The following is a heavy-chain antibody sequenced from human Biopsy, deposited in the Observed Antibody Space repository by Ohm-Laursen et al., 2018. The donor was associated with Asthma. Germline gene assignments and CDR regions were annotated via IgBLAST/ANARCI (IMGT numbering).Heavy chain of an antibody. V-gene: IGHV3-23*01. CDR3: AKDKVGAANSYQYGMDV. Sequence: SLRLSCAASAFPFSSYAMNWVRQAPGTGLEWVSSISGNGDNTHYSDSVQGRIIISRDNSKNTLYLQINSLRDEDTAIYFCAKDKVGAANSYQYGMDVWGQGTTVTVSS. D-gene: IGHD1-26*01. J-gene: IGHJ6*02. CDR2: ISGNGDNT. CDR1: AFPFSSYA.